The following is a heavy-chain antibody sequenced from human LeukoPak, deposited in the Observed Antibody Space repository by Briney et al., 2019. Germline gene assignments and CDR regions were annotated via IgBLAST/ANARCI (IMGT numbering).Heavy chain of an antibody. D-gene: IGHD7-27*01. CDR3: ARENWANDY. V-gene: IGHV3-7*01. J-gene: IGHJ4*02. CDR1: GFTFTTYW. Sequence: GSLRLSCAASGFTFTTYWMTWVRQAPGKGLEWVANIKQDGSQKYYVDSVKVRFTISRDNAKNSLYLQMNSLKAEDTAVYYCARENWANDYWGQGTLVTVSS. CDR2: IKQDGSQK.